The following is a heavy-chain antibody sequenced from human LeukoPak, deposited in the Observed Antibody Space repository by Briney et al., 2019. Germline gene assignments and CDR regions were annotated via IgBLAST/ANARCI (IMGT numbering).Heavy chain of an antibody. CDR3: ARAIPTYYYDSSGYPGGTPFDY. J-gene: IGHJ4*02. CDR1: GFTFTSYS. D-gene: IGHD3-22*01. V-gene: IGHV3-21*01. CDR2: ISSSSSYI. Sequence: GGSLRLSCAASGFTFTSYSVNWVRQAPGKGLEWVSSISSSSSYIYYADSVKGRFTISRDNAKNSLYLQMNSLRAEDTAVYYCARAIPTYYYDSSGYPGGTPFDYWGQGTLVTVSS.